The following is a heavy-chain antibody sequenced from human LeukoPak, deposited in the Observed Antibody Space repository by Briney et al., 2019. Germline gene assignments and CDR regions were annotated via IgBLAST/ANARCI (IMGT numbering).Heavy chain of an antibody. V-gene: IGHV3-21*01. Sequence: GGSLRLSCAASGFTFSSYSMNWVRQAPGKGLEWVSSISSSSSYIYYADSVKGRFTISRGNAKNSLYLQMNSLRAEDTAVYYCARDGDIVVVPAAWHNWFDPWGQGTLVTVSS. J-gene: IGHJ5*02. CDR3: ARDGDIVVVPAAWHNWFDP. D-gene: IGHD2-2*01. CDR1: GFTFSSYS. CDR2: ISSSSSYI.